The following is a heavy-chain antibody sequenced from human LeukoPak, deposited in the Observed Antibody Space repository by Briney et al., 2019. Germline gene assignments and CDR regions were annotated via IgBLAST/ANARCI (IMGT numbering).Heavy chain of an antibody. CDR1: GFTFDDYA. CDR2: ISWNSGSI. J-gene: IGHJ4*02. V-gene: IGHV3-9*01. CDR3: AKARPGYSSGWYYFDY. D-gene: IGHD6-19*01. Sequence: GGSLRLSCAASGFTFDDYAMHCVRQAPGNGLEWVSGISWNSGSIGYADSVKGRFTISRDNAKNSLYLQMNSLRAEDTALYYCAKARPGYSSGWYYFDYWGQGTLVTVSS.